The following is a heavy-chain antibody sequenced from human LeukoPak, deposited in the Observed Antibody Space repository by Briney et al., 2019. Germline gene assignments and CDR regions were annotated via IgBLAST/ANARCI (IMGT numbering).Heavy chain of an antibody. CDR2: ISWDGGST. Sequence: GGSLRLSCAASGFTFDDYAMHWVRQAPGKGLEWVSLISWDGGSTYYADSVKGRFTISRDNSKNSLYLQMNSLRAEDTALYYCAKSSSEGHYMDVWGKGTTVTVSS. J-gene: IGHJ6*03. CDR1: GFTFDDYA. CDR3: AKSSSEGHYMDV. D-gene: IGHD6-25*01. V-gene: IGHV3-43D*03.